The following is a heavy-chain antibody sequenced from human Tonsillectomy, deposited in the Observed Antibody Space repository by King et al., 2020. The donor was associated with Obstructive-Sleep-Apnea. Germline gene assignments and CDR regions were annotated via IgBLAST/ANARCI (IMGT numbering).Heavy chain of an antibody. Sequence: QLVQSGGGVVQPGTSLRLSCAASGFNFSSYALHWVRQAPGKGLEWVAVISLDGGNKDYADSVKGRFTISRDNSKYTLYLQMNSLRTEDTAVYYCARVRVAHGDFPLWGRGTLVTVSS. CDR3: ARVRVAHGDFPL. V-gene: IGHV3-30-3*01. CDR1: GFNFSSYA. D-gene: IGHD4-17*01. J-gene: IGHJ2*01. CDR2: ISLDGGNK.